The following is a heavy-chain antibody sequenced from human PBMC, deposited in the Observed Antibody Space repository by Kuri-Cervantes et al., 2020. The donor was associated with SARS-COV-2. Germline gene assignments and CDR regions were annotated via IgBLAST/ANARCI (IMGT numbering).Heavy chain of an antibody. CDR2: ISAYNGNT. V-gene: IGHV1-18*01. CDR3: ARVGIVVVVAAIPDWFDP. CDR1: GYTFTSYG. D-gene: IGHD2-15*01. Sequence: ASVKVSCKASGYTFTSYGISWVRQAPGQGPEWMGWISAYNGNTNYAQKLQGRVTMTTDTSTSTAYMELRSPRSDDTAVYYRARVGIVVVVAAIPDWFDPWGQGTLVTVSS. J-gene: IGHJ5*02.